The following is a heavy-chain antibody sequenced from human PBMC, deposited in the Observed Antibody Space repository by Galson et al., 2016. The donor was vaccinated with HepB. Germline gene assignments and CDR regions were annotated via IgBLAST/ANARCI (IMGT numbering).Heavy chain of an antibody. CDR2: ITRSGDAT. J-gene: IGHJ6*02. CDR1: GFSFSNSG. CDR3: AKVLLCSSASCFFRYYYGLDV. D-gene: IGHD2-2*01. V-gene: IGHV3-23*01. Sequence: SLRLSCAASGFSFSNSGMSWVRQAPGRGLEWVSGITRSGDATHYADFVKGRFTISRDNSKNTLYLQMNSLRVEDTAVYYCAKVLLCSSASCFFRYYYGLDVCGQGTTVTVSS.